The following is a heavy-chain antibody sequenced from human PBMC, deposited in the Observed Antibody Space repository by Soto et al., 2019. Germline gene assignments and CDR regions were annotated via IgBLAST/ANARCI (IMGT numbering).Heavy chain of an antibody. CDR3: ATANDSSAYCFDY. D-gene: IGHD3-22*01. CDR1: GGSISSGGYY. J-gene: IGHJ4*02. Sequence: QVQLQESGPGLVKPSQTLSLTCTVSGGSISSGGYYWSWIRQHPGKGLEWIGYTYYSGSTYYNPSLNGHXPXSXNAXNNQFSLTLSSVTPADTAVYYFATANDSSAYCFDYWGQGTLVTVSS. V-gene: IGHV4-31*01. CDR2: TYYSGST.